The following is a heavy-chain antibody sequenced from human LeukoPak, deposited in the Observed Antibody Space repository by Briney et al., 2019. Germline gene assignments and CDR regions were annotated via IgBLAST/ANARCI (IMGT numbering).Heavy chain of an antibody. CDR3: AKDIVIVPGATYFYYGMDV. Sequence: GGSLRLSCAASGFTFSSYAMSWVRQAPGKGLEWVSAISGSGGSTYYAESVKGRFTISRDTSKNTLYLQMNSLRGEDTAVYYCAKDIVIVPGATYFYYGMDVWGPGTTVTVSS. J-gene: IGHJ6*02. CDR2: ISGSGGST. V-gene: IGHV3-23*01. CDR1: GFTFSSYA. D-gene: IGHD2-2*01.